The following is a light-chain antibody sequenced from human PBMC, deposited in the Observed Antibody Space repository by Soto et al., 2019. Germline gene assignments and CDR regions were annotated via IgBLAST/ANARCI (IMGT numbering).Light chain of an antibody. CDR1: QSVASSH. Sequence: ETVLTQSPGTLSLSPGERATLSCRASQSVASSHLAWYRQKPGQTPRLLIYDASSRATGIPDRISGSGSGTDFTLTISRLDPDDFTVYYSQQYGSAPFTSGPGTKVDIK. CDR2: DAS. CDR3: QQYGSAPFT. J-gene: IGKJ3*01. V-gene: IGKV3-20*01.